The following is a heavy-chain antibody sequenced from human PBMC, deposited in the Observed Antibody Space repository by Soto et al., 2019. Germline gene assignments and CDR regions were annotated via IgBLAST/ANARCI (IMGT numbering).Heavy chain of an antibody. CDR1: GFTFSNVW. CDR3: TTAAGGMWGADY. CDR2: VKSKSDGATT. J-gene: IGHJ4*02. D-gene: IGHD1-26*01. Sequence: PGGSLRLSCAASGFTFSNVWMSWVRRAPGKGLEWAGRVKSKSDGATTDYAAPVKGRFTVSRDDSQNTLSLQMDSLKIEDTAVYFCTTAAGGMWGADYWGQGTPVTVSS. V-gene: IGHV3-15*01.